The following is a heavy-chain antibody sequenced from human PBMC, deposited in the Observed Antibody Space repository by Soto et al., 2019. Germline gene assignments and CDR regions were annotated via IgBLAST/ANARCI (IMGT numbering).Heavy chain of an antibody. D-gene: IGHD3-3*01. CDR1: GLTFDDFA. CDR2: ITWNSRVL. V-gene: IGHV3-9*01. J-gene: IGHJ4*02. CDR3: GEVRYDFWSPYYFDS. Sequence: GGSLRLSCVGTGLTFDDFAMHWVRQAPGKGLEWVSGITWNSRVLAYADSVKGRFTISRDNARNSLYLQMDSLRDEDTAVYYCGEVRYDFWSPYYFDSWGLGALVTVSS.